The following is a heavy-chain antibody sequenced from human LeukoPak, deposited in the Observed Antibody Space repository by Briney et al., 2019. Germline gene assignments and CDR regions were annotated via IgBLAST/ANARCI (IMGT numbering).Heavy chain of an antibody. CDR1: GGSISSFY. J-gene: IGHJ6*02. Sequence: SETLSLTCTVSGGSISSFYWSWIRQPPGKGLEWIGYIYYSGSTIYNPSLKSRVTISVDTSRNQFSLKLNSVTAADTAVYYCARTPGGMDVWGQGTTVTVSS. CDR2: IYYSGST. V-gene: IGHV4-59*01. CDR3: ARTPGGMDV.